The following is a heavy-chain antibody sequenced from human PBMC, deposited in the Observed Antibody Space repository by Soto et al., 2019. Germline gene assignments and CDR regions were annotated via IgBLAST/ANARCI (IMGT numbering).Heavy chain of an antibody. Sequence: PGGSLRLSCAASGFTFSSYGMHWVRQAPGKGLEWVAVIWYDGSNKYYADSVKGRFTISRDNSKNTLYLQMNSLRAEDTAVYYCARDSYYDFWSGYYLGSSAGYYFDYWGQGTLVTVSS. CDR2: IWYDGSNK. D-gene: IGHD3-3*01. V-gene: IGHV3-33*01. CDR3: ARDSYYDFWSGYYLGSSAGYYFDY. J-gene: IGHJ4*02. CDR1: GFTFSSYG.